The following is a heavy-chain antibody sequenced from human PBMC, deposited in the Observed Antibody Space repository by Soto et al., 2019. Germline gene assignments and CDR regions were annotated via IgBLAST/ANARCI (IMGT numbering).Heavy chain of an antibody. CDR2: ISWNSGSI. CDR3: AKDIHHLTAGYFDY. D-gene: IGHD2-21*02. Sequence: EVQLVESGGGLVQPGRSLRLSCAASGFTFDDYAMHWVRQAPGKGLEWVSGISWNSGSIGYADSVKGRFTISRDNAKNSLYLQMNSLRAEDTALYYCAKDIHHLTAGYFDYWGQGTLVTVSS. J-gene: IGHJ4*02. CDR1: GFTFDDYA. V-gene: IGHV3-9*01.